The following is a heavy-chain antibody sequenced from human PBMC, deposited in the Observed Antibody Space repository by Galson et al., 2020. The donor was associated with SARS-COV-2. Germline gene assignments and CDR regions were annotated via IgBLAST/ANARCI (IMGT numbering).Heavy chain of an antibody. CDR1: GYIHTELF. CDR2: FDPEDGET. Sequence: GSVKVSRQVSGYIHTELFMHGLRPPPGKGLEWMGGFDPEDGETMYAHKFQDRVTLTEETSTDTAYMELSSLRYEDTDVYCCATSSPLVRLERESWFDLWGQGTLVTVSS. V-gene: IGHV1-24*01. D-gene: IGHD1-1*01. CDR3: ATSSPLVRLERESWFDL. J-gene: IGHJ5*02.